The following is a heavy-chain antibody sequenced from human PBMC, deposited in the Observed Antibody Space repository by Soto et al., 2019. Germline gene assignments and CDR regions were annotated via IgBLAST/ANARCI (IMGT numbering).Heavy chain of an antibody. CDR1: GGTLSSYT. J-gene: IGHJ4*02. CDR2: VIPNLGVT. D-gene: IGHD2-15*01. Sequence: QVQLVQSGAEVKKPGSSVKVSCKASGGTLSSYTFSWVRQAPGQGLEWMGRVIPNLGVTNYAKKFQGRFTIVVDTSTSTAYMELNSLRYEDTAVYYCARDKGYCSDTSGPDFDYWGQGTLVTVSS. V-gene: IGHV1-69*08. CDR3: ARDKGYCSDTSGPDFDY.